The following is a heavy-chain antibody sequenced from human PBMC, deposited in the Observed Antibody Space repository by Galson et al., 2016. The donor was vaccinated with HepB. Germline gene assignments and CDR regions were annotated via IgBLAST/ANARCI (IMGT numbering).Heavy chain of an antibody. CDR2: VNPDGSRT. CDR3: AKWWPDVVFSGGPTIPELYGMDV. CDR1: GFTFSSYW. V-gene: IGHV3-74*01. D-gene: IGHD2-8*01. J-gene: IGHJ6*02. Sequence: SLRLSCAASGFTFSSYWMYWVRQAPGKGLVWVSRVNPDGSRTDYADSVKGRFTISRDNSKNPLYLQIKSLRANDTAVYYCAKWWPDVVFSGGPTIPELYGMDVWGQGTTVIVSS.